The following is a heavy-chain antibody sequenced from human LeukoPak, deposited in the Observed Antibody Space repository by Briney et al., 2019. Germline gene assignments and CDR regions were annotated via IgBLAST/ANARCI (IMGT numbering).Heavy chain of an antibody. V-gene: IGHV3-66*01. J-gene: IGHJ5*02. D-gene: IGHD6-19*01. Sequence: GGSLRLSCAASGFTVSSNYMSWVRQAPGQGLEWVSVIYSGGSTYYADSVKGRFTISRDNSKNTLYLQMNSLRAEDTAVYYCARGGGWYVSWFDPWGQGTLVTVSS. CDR1: GFTVSSNY. CDR2: IYSGGST. CDR3: ARGGGWYVSWFDP.